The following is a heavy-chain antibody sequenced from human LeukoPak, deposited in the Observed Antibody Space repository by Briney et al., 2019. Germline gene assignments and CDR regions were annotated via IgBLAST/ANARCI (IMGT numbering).Heavy chain of an antibody. J-gene: IGHJ4*02. V-gene: IGHV3-7*01. CDR3: ARDSSMVRGVIKPEDGY. Sequence: GXSLRLSCAASGFTFSSYWMSWVRQAPGKGLEWVANIKQDGSEKYYVDPVKGRFTISRDNAKNSLYLQMNSLRAEDTAVYYCARDSSMVRGVIKPEDGYWGQGTLVTVSS. D-gene: IGHD3-10*01. CDR1: GFTFSSYW. CDR2: IKQDGSEK.